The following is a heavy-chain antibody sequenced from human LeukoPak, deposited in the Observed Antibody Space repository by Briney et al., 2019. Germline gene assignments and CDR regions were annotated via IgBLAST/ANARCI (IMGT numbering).Heavy chain of an antibody. J-gene: IGHJ4*02. CDR2: IIPIFGTT. CDR3: ARDQCSSTSCYPPRY. V-gene: IGHV1-69*13. CDR1: GGTFNNYP. Sequence: ASVKVSCKASGGTFNNYPISWVRQAPGQGLEWMGGIIPIFGTTNYAPKFQGRVTFTADESTSTVYMELSSLRSEDTAVYYCARDQCSSTSCYPPRYWGQGTLVTVSS. D-gene: IGHD2-2*01.